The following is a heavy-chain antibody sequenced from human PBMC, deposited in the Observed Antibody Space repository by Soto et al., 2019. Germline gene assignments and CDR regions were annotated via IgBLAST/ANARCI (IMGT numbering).Heavy chain of an antibody. CDR1: GYTFTSYC. CDR2: ISAYNGNT. V-gene: IGHV1-18*04. CDR3: ARFTMVRGVPEAQPSIYYGMDV. D-gene: IGHD3-10*01. J-gene: IGHJ6*02. Sequence: ASVKVSCKASGYTFTSYCISWVRQAPGQGLEWMGWISAYNGNTNYAQKLQGRVTMTTDTSTSTAYMELRSLRSDDTAVYYCARFTMVRGVPEAQPSIYYGMDVWGQGTTVTVSS.